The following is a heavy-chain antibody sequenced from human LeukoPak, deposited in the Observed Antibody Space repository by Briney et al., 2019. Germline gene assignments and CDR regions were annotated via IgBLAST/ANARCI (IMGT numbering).Heavy chain of an antibody. V-gene: IGHV4-4*02. CDR2: VFHSGST. Sequence: SETLSLTCAVSGGSFSGDNWWSWVRQPPGKGLEWIGEVFHSGSTNYNPSLKSRVTISVDKSKSQFSLKLNSVTAADTAVYYCCHFPKYSSGWSDEDYWGQGTLVTVSS. CDR1: GGSFSGDNW. CDR3: CHFPKYSSGWSDEDY. D-gene: IGHD6-19*01. J-gene: IGHJ4*02.